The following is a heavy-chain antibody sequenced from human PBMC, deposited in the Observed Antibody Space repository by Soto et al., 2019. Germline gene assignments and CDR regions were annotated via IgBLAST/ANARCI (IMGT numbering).Heavy chain of an antibody. Sequence: RESLKISYQCSGYTFSNFWIGWVRQLPGKGLEWMGIIYPGDHETRYSPSFHGKVTISADKSINTAYLQWNSLEASDTAFYFCARSPRSSAYFDYSGQGALVPVSS. D-gene: IGHD6-13*01. V-gene: IGHV5-51*01. CDR3: ARSPRSSAYFDY. CDR2: IYPGDHET. CDR1: GYTFSNFW. J-gene: IGHJ4*02.